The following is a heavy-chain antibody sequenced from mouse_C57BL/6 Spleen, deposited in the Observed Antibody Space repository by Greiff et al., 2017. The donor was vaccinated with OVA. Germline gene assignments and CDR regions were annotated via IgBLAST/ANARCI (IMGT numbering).Heavy chain of an antibody. Sequence: QVQLQQPGAELVKPGASVTLSCKASGYTFTSYWMQWVKQRPGQGLEWIGEIDPSDSYTNYNQTFKGKATLTVDTSSSTAYMQLSSLTSEDSAVYYCARGGNYYDYPFAYWGQGTLVTVSA. CDR2: IDPSDSYT. J-gene: IGHJ3*01. CDR3: ARGGNYYDYPFAY. V-gene: IGHV1-50*01. D-gene: IGHD2-4*01. CDR1: GYTFTSYW.